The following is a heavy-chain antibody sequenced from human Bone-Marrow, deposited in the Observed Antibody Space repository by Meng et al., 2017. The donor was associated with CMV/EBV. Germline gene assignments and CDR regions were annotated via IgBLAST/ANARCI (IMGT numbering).Heavy chain of an antibody. V-gene: IGHV3-64*02. CDR1: GFTFSSYA. CDR2: ISSNGGST. D-gene: IGHD3-22*01. J-gene: IGHJ4*02. CDR3: ARDLGPADSSGFSAPVLDY. Sequence: GESLKISCAASGFTFSSYAMHWVRQAPGKGLEYVSAISSNGGSTYYADSVKGRFTISRDNSKNTLYLQMGSLRAEDMAVYYCARDLGPADSSGFSAPVLDYWGKGTLVTVSS.